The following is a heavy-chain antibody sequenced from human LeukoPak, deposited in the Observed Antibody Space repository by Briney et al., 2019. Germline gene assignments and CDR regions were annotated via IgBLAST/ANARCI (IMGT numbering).Heavy chain of an antibody. J-gene: IGHJ5*01. CDR2: ISGSGGST. Sequence: GGSLRLSCAASGFTFSSYAMSWVRQAPGKGLEWVSAISGSGGSTYYADSVKGRFTISRDNSKNTLYLQMNSLRAEDTAVYYCAKEPADYNDSSGYYDSWGQGTLVTVSS. D-gene: IGHD3-22*01. CDR1: GFTFSSYA. V-gene: IGHV3-23*01. CDR3: AKEPADYNDSSGYYDS.